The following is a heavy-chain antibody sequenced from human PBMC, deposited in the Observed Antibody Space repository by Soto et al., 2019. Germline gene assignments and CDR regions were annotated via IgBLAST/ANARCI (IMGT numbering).Heavy chain of an antibody. CDR1: GGSISSSSYY. D-gene: IGHD3-3*01. CDR3: AGRITIFGVVIQNFDY. Sequence: SETLSLTCTVSGGSISSSSYYWGWIRQPPGKGLEWIGSIYYSGSTYYNPSLKSRVTISVDTSKNQFSLKLSSVTAADTAVYYCAGRITIFGVVIQNFDYWGQGTLVTVSS. V-gene: IGHV4-39*01. CDR2: IYYSGST. J-gene: IGHJ4*02.